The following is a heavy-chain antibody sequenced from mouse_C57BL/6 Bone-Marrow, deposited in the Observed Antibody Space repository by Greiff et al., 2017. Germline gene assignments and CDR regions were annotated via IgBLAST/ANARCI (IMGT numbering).Heavy chain of an antibody. CDR3: ARLRDSSSFDY. Sequence: EVKVVESGGGLVQPGGSLSLSCAASGFTFTDYYMSWVRQPPGKALEWLGFIRNKANGYTTEYSASVKGRFTISRDNSQSILYLQMNALRAEDSATYYCARLRDSSSFDYWGQGTTLTVSS. D-gene: IGHD3-2*01. V-gene: IGHV7-3*01. CDR1: GFTFTDYY. J-gene: IGHJ2*01. CDR2: IRNKANGYTT.